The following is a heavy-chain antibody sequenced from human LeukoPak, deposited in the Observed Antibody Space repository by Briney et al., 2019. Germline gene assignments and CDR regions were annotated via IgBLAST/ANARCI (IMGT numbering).Heavy chain of an antibody. V-gene: IGHV3-66*01. D-gene: IGHD1-26*01. CDR2: IYSGGST. CDR3: ARDPRGDYYYYGMDV. CDR1: GFTVSSNY. Sequence: GGSLRLSCAASGFTVSSNYMSWVRQAPGKGLEWDSVIYSGGSTYYADSVKGRFTISRDNPKNTLYLQMNSLRAEDTAVYYCARDPRGDYYYYGMDVWGQGTTVTVSS. J-gene: IGHJ6*02.